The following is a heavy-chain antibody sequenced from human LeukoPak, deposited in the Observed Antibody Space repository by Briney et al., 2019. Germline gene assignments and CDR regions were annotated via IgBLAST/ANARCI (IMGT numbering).Heavy chain of an antibody. CDR2: ISAYNGNT. CDR3: ARDRSSTRLGPNWFDP. D-gene: IGHD2-2*01. Sequence: GASVKVSCKASGYTFTSYGTSWVRQAPGQGLEWMGWISAYNGNTNYAQKLQGRVTMTTDTSTSTAYMELRSLRSDDTAVYYCARDRSSTRLGPNWFDPWGQGTLVTVSS. V-gene: IGHV1-18*01. J-gene: IGHJ5*02. CDR1: GYTFTSYG.